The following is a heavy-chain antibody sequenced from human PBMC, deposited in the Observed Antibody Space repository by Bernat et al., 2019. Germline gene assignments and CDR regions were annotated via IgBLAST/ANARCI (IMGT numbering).Heavy chain of an antibody. CDR2: ISAYNGNT. D-gene: IGHD5-12*01. J-gene: IGHJ6*03. Sequence: QVQLVQSGAEVKKPGASVKVSCKASGYTFTSYGISWVRQAPGQGLEWMGWISAYNGNTNYAQKLQGRVTMTTDTSTSTAYMELRSLRSDDTAVYYCARDPTYSGYDPAGYGSYYYYYMDVWGKGTTVTVSS. CDR1: GYTFTSYG. CDR3: ARDPTYSGYDPAGYGSYYYYYMDV. V-gene: IGHV1-18*01.